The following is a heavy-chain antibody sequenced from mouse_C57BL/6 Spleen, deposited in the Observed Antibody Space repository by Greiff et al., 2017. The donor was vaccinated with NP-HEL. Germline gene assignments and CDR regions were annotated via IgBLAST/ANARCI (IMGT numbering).Heavy chain of an antibody. CDR1: GYTFTSYW. D-gene: IGHD2-3*01. V-gene: IGHV1-50*01. J-gene: IGHJ2*01. CDR3: ARGYDGPGGYFDY. Sequence: QVQLQQSGAELVKPGASVKLSCKASGYTFTSYWMQWVKQRPGQGLEWIGEIDPSDSYTNYNQKFKGKATLTVDTSSSTAYMQLSSLTSEDSAVYYGARGYDGPGGYFDYWGQGTTLTVSS. CDR2: IDPSDSYT.